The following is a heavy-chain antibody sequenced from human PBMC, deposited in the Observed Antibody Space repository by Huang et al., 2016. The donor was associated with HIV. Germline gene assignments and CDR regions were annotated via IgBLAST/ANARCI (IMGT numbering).Heavy chain of an antibody. CDR2: INHSVST. V-gene: IGHV4-34*01. Sequence: QVQLQQWGAGLLKPSETLSLTCAVYGGSFSGYYWSWIRQSPGKGLGWIGEINHSVSTNYNPSLKSRLTISVDTSKNQFSLKLSSVTAADTAVYYCARERMMSWLDDHDAFDIWGQGTMVTVSS. CDR1: GGSFSGYY. J-gene: IGHJ3*02. D-gene: IGHD1-1*01. CDR3: ARERMMSWLDDHDAFDI.